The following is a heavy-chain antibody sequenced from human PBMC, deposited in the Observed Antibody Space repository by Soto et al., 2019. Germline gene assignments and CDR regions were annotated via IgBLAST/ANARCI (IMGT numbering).Heavy chain of an antibody. CDR1: GDSISSDY. CDR3: ARGRQAVGLEY. D-gene: IGHD1-26*01. V-gene: IGHV4-4*07. Sequence: NPSETLSLTCTVSGDSISSDYWSWIRQPAGKGLEWIGRVYIGGETNYNPSLKSRLTMSLDTSKNQFSLKLASVTAADTAVYHCARGRQAVGLEYWGLGTLVTVS. CDR2: VYIGGET. J-gene: IGHJ4*02.